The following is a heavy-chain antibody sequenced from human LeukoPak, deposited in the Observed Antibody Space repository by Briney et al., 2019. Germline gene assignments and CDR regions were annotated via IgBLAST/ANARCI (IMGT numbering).Heavy chain of an antibody. Sequence: GASVKVSCKASGYTFTAYYIHWVRQAPGQGLEWMGWIDANSGDTKYAQKFQGRITISGDTSIGTAYLELSSLISDDTAVYYCASEAFCAGGRCYLQRVSSWGPGTLVTVSS. CDR2: IDANSGDT. D-gene: IGHD2-15*01. CDR1: GYTFTAYY. CDR3: ASEAFCAGGRCYLQRVSS. V-gene: IGHV1-2*02. J-gene: IGHJ5*02.